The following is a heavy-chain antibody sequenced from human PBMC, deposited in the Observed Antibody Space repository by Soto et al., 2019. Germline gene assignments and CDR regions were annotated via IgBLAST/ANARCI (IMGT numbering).Heavy chain of an antibody. CDR1: GYDFTNYA. D-gene: IGHD3-22*01. Sequence: ASVKDSCKASGYDFTNYALTWVRQAPGQGLEWLGWISTYFRDTRYAQKLQGRVTMTADESMTTAYMELSGLTSDDTAVYYCARGPDYEGYFDYWGRGTLVTVSS. CDR3: ARGPDYEGYFDY. CDR2: ISTYFRDT. J-gene: IGHJ4*02. V-gene: IGHV1-18*01.